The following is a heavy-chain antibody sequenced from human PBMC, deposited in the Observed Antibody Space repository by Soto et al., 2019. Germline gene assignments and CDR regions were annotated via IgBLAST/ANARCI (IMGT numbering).Heavy chain of an antibody. J-gene: IGHJ6*02. Sequence: PGGSLRLSCAASGFQFSTYSMNWVRQAPGKGLEWVSLITSSSGYIYYADSVKGRFTISRDNAKNSLYLQMNSLRAEDTAVYYCAREIDIVVVVTTNGMDVWGQGTTVTVSS. CDR2: ITSSSGYI. CDR3: AREIDIVVVVTTNGMDV. CDR1: GFQFSTYS. D-gene: IGHD2-15*01. V-gene: IGHV3-21*01.